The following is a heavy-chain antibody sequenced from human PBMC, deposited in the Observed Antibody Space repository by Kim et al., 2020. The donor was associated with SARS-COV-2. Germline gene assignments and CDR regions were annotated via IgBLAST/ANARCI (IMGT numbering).Heavy chain of an antibody. J-gene: IGHJ6*02. V-gene: IGHV3-33*01. Sequence: YAASVKGRFTISRDNSKTTLYLQMNSLRAEDTAVYYCARTLVLSGYYGMDVWGQGTTVTVSS. CDR3: ARTLVLSGYYGMDV. D-gene: IGHD3-10*01.